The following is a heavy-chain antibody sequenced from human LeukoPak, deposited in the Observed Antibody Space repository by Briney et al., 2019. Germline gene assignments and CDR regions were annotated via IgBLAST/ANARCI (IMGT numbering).Heavy chain of an antibody. J-gene: IGHJ5*02. Sequence: GGSLRLSCAASGFTFSGFSMHWIRQAPGRGLEYVSAINGNGDKTFYTDSVRGRFTIYRDNSKNTLFLQMGSLRGEDTALYFCARIGMENFYDLWGQGTLVTVSS. CDR3: ARIGMENFYDL. CDR2: INGNGDKT. V-gene: IGHV3-64*02. CDR1: GFTFSGFS. D-gene: IGHD2/OR15-2a*01.